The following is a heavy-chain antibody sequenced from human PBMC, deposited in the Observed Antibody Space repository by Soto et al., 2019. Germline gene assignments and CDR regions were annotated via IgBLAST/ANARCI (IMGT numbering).Heavy chain of an antibody. J-gene: IGHJ3*02. CDR3: AKDLMTTRGAFDI. CDR2: ISDSDGGT. D-gene: IGHD4-17*01. Sequence: EVHLLESGGGLVQPGGSLRLSCAASGFTFNTYFMSWVRQAPGKGLGWVSSISDSDGGTYYADSVKGRFTISRDNSKNTLYLQMNSLRAEDTAVYYCAKDLMTTRGAFDIWGQGTMVTVSS. CDR1: GFTFNTYF. V-gene: IGHV3-23*01.